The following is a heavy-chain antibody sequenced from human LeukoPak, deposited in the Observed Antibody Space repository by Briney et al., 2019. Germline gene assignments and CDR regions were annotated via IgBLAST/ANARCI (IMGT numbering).Heavy chain of an antibody. CDR3: VRTTYYYDSSGYYHLSLYYFDY. D-gene: IGHD3-22*01. Sequence: SVKVSCKASGGTFSSYAISWVRQAPGQGLEWMGGIIPIFGTANYAQKFQGRVTITTDESTSTAYMELSSLRSEDTAVYYCVRTTYYYDSSGYYHLSLYYFDYWGQGTLVTVSS. V-gene: IGHV1-69*05. CDR1: GGTFSSYA. CDR2: IIPIFGTA. J-gene: IGHJ4*02.